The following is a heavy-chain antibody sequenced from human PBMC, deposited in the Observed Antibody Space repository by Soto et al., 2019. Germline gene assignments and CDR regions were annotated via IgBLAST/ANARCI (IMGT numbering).Heavy chain of an antibody. CDR1: GFTFSSYA. V-gene: IGHV3-23*01. D-gene: IGHD3-10*01. J-gene: IGHJ6*02. CDR3: ARKTPEWFGELLSYYYYYYGMDV. Sequence: HPGGSLRLSCAASGFTFSSYAMSWVRQAPGKGLEWVSAISGSGGSTYYADSVKGRFTISRDNSKNTLYLQMNSLRAEDSPVYYCARKTPEWFGELLSYYYYYYGMDVWGQGTTVTVSS. CDR2: ISGSGGST.